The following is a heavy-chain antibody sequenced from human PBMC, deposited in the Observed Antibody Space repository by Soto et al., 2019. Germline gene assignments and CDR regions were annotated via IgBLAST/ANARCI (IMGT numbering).Heavy chain of an antibody. CDR3: ARVGPYGDFDY. Sequence: QVQLVQSGAEVKKPGSSVKVSCKASGGTFSSYTISWVRQAPGQGLEWMGRIIPILGIANYAQKFQGRVTITADKSTSTAYMELSSLRSEDTAVYYCARVGPYGDFDYWGQGTLVTVSS. J-gene: IGHJ4*02. V-gene: IGHV1-69*02. CDR2: IIPILGIA. D-gene: IGHD4-17*01. CDR1: GGTFSSYT.